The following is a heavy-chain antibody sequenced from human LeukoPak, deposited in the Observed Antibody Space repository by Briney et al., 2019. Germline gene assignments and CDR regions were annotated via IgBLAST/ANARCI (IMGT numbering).Heavy chain of an antibody. J-gene: IGHJ4*02. CDR3: AREFVGFGALDY. V-gene: IGHV4-34*01. D-gene: IGHD3-10*01. CDR1: GGSFSGYY. Sequence: PSETLSLTCAVYGGSFSGYYWSWIRQPPGKGLEWIGEINHSGSTNYNPSLKSRVTISVDTSKNQFSLKLSSVTAADTAVYYCAREFVGFGALDYWGQGTLVTVSS. CDR2: INHSGST.